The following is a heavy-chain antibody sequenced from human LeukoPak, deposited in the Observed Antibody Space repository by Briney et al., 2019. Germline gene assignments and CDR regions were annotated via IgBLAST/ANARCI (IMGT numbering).Heavy chain of an antibody. CDR3: ARHPYCSGGSCYSPIDY. CDR1: GYSFTSYW. D-gene: IGHD2-15*01. V-gene: IGHV5-51*01. Sequence: GESLKISCKGSGYSFTSYWIGWVRQMPGKGLEWMGIIYPGDSDTRYSPSFQGQVTISADKSISTAYLQWSSLKASDTAMYYCARHPYCSGGSCYSPIDYWGQGTLVTVSS. J-gene: IGHJ4*02. CDR2: IYPGDSDT.